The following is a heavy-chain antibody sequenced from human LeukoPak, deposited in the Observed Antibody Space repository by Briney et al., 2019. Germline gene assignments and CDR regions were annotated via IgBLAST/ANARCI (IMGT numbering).Heavy chain of an antibody. CDR1: GGSISSGGYY. CDR2: IYYSGST. CDR3: ARGAFEEWLVEY. J-gene: IGHJ1*01. V-gene: IGHV4-31*03. D-gene: IGHD6-19*01. Sequence: PSQTLSLTCTVSGGSISSGGYYWSWIRQHPGKGLERTGYIYYSGSTYYNPSLKSRVTISVDTSKNQFSLKLSSVTAADTAVYYCARGAFEEWLVEYWGQGTLVTVSS.